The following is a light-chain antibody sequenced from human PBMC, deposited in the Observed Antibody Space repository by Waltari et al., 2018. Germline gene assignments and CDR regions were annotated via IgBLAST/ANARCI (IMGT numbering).Light chain of an antibody. Sequence: SSGLTQDPAVSVALGQTVSITCQGGSLRTYYESWQQQKPGQAPVLAISGNNKWPSGIPNRFSASSSGSTASLTITGAQAEDEADYYCNARDISGNHLLFGAGTKLTVL. CDR2: GNN. J-gene: IGLJ2*01. V-gene: IGLV3-19*01. CDR3: NARDISGNHLL. CDR1: SLRTYY.